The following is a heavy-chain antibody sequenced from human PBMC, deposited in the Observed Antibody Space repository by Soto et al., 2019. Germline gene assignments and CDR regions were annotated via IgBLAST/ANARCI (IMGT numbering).Heavy chain of an antibody. V-gene: IGHV3-33*01. CDR1: GFTFSSSG. J-gene: IGHJ4*02. Sequence: GGSLRLSCAASGFTFSSSGMHWVRQAPGKGLEWVAIIWYDGSKKYYADSVKGRFTISRDNSKNTVYLQMNSLRAEDTAVYYCARAPFTIYDTSGYYDYWGQGTLVTVS. CDR3: ARAPFTIYDTSGYYDY. CDR2: IWYDGSKK. D-gene: IGHD3-22*01.